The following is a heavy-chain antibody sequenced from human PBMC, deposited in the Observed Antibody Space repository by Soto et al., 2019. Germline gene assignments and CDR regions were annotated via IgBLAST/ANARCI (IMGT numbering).Heavy chain of an antibody. CDR1: GYTFTSYD. V-gene: IGHV1-8*01. D-gene: IGHD2-2*03. J-gene: IGHJ6*03. CDR3: ARGVFGYCCSTSCLYHYYNYMDV. Sequence: ASVKVSCKASGYTFTSYDINWVRQATGQGLEWMGWMNPNSGNTGYAQKFQGRVTMTRNTSISTAYMELSSLRSEDTAVYYFARGVFGYCCSTSCLYHYYNYMDVWAKRTTVTVSS. CDR2: MNPNSGNT.